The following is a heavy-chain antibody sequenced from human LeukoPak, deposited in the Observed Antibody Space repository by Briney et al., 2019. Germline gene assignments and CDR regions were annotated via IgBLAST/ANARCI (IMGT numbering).Heavy chain of an antibody. V-gene: IGHV3-72*01. Sequence: GGSLRLSCAASGFTLSDHYMDWVRQAPGKGLEWVGRTGNRGNSYTTEYAAAEKGRLTISRDDSKNSLYLQMNSLKAEDTAVYYCTSLSGYSGYDPLYYWGQGTLVTVSS. CDR2: TGNRGNSYTT. CDR3: TSLSGYSGYDPLYY. J-gene: IGHJ4*02. CDR1: GFTLSDHY. D-gene: IGHD5-12*01.